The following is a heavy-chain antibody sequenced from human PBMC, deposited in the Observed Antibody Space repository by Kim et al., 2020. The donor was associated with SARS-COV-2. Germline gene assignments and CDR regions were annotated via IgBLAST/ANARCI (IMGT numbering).Heavy chain of an antibody. D-gene: IGHD3-10*01. CDR3: ARKMGVLLWFGRAQLPHYYYYGMDV. Sequence: ASVKVSCKASGYTFTSYDINWVRQATGQGLEWMGWMNPNSGNTGYAQKFQGRVTMTRNTSISTAYMELSSLRSEDTAVYYCARKMGVLLWFGRAQLPHYYYYGMDVWGQGTTVTVSS. CDR2: MNPNSGNT. V-gene: IGHV1-8*01. J-gene: IGHJ6*02. CDR1: GYTFTSYD.